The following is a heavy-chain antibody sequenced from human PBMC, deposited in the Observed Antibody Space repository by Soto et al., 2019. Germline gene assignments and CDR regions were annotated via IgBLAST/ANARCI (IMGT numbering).Heavy chain of an antibody. J-gene: IGHJ6*02. CDR2: IYYSGGT. Sequence: SESMALTCAVSGGSISSRSDYWGWIRQPPGKGLEWIGSIYYSGGTYYNPSLKSRVTISVDTSKNQFSLKLSSVTAADTAVYYCARGYCSSTSCPGIDYYGMDVWGQGTTVTVSS. V-gene: IGHV4-39*01. D-gene: IGHD2-2*01. CDR3: ARGYCSSTSCPGIDYYGMDV. CDR1: GGSISSRSDY.